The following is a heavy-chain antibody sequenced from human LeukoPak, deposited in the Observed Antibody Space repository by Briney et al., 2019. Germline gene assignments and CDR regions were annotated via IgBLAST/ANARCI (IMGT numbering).Heavy chain of an antibody. V-gene: IGHV3-30*18. D-gene: IGHD1/OR15-1a*01. CDR3: AKINNNDDY. Sequence: GGSLRLSCAASGFTFTTFGIHWVRQAPGKGLEWVAAISPDGILEYYTDSVQGRFTVSRDNSKNMIYLQMNSLRGEDSALYYCAKINNNDDYWGHGTLVTVSS. CDR2: ISPDGILE. CDR1: GFTFTTFG. J-gene: IGHJ4*01.